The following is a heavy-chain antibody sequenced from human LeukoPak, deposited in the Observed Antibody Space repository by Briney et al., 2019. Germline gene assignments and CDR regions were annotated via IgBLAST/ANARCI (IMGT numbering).Heavy chain of an antibody. J-gene: IGHJ4*02. Sequence: ASVKVSCKASGYTFTSYYMHWVRQAPGQGLEWMGIINPSGTSTSYAQKFQGRVTMATDTSTSTVYMELSSLRSEDTAVYYCARGPIQDRSFRYWGQGTLVTVSS. CDR3: ARGPIQDRSFRY. V-gene: IGHV1-46*01. CDR2: INPSGTST. CDR1: GYTFTSYY. D-gene: IGHD3-16*02.